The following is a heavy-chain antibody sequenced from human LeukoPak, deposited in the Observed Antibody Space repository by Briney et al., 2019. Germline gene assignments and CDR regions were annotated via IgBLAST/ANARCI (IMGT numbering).Heavy chain of an antibody. CDR2: IYYSGST. CDR1: GGSIISSY. D-gene: IGHD3-22*01. J-gene: IGHJ3*02. CDR3: AREGMIATGREPAEI. Sequence: SETLSLTCSVSGGSIISSYWSWIRQAPGKGLEWIGQIYYSGSTNYNPSLKSRVTISVDTSKNQFSLKLSSVTAADTAVYYCAREGMIATGREPAEIWGQGTMVTVSS. V-gene: IGHV4-59*01.